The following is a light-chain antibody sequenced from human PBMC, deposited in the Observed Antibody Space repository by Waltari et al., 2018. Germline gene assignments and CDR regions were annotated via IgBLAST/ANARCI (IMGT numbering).Light chain of an antibody. Sequence: QSALTQPASVSGSPGQSITISCTGTSSDVGGYNYVSWYQQHPGKAPQLMIYAVNKRPAGVSNRFSGSKSGNTATLAISGLQAEDEADYYCSSYTSSSILNVIFGGGTKLTVL. V-gene: IGLV2-14*01. CDR3: SSYTSSSILNVI. CDR1: SSDVGGYNY. CDR2: AVN. J-gene: IGLJ2*01.